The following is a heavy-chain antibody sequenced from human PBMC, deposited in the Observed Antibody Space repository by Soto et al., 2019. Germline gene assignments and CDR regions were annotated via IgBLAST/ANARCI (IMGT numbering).Heavy chain of an antibody. CDR3: ARGPFTTVTTFDY. CDR1: GFTFSSYA. J-gene: IGHJ4*02. D-gene: IGHD4-17*01. Sequence: QVQLVESGGGVVQPGRSLRLSCAASGFTFSSYAMHWVRKAPGKGLEWVAVISYDGSNKYYADSVKGRFTISRDISKNPLVLQKKRLRAEDTAVYYCARGPFTTVTTFDYWGQGTLVTVSS. V-gene: IGHV3-30-3*01. CDR2: ISYDGSNK.